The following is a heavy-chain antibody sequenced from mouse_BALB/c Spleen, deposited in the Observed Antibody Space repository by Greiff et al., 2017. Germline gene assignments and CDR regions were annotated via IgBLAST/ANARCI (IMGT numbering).Heavy chain of an antibody. CDR2: IWSGGST. CDR3: ARSAYYRYDGVDD. J-gene: IGHJ2*01. CDR1: GFSLTSYG. Sequence: VQLQQSGPGLVQPSQSLSITCTVSGFSLTSYGVHWVRQSPGKGLEWLGVIWSGGSTDYNAAFISRLSISKDNSKSQVFFKMNSLQANDTAIYYCARSAYYRYDGVDDWGQGTTLTVSS. D-gene: IGHD2-14*01. V-gene: IGHV2-2*02.